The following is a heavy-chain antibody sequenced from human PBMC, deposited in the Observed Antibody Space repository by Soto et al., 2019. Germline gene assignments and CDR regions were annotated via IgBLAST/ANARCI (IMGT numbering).Heavy chain of an antibody. CDR2: ISYDGSNK. Sequence: GGSLRLSCAASGFTFSSYGMHWVRQAPGKGLEWVAVISYDGSNKYYADSVKGRFTISRDNSKNTLYLQMNSLRAEDTAVYYCVKSLHLGYCSSTSRYAGSAFDISDQGTMVTVS. J-gene: IGHJ3*02. V-gene: IGHV3-30*18. CDR1: GFTFSSYG. CDR3: VKSLHLGYCSSTSRYAGSAFDI. D-gene: IGHD2-2*01.